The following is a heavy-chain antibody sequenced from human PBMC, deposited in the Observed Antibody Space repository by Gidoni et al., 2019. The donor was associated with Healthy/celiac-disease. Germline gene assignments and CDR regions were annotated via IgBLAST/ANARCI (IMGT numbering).Heavy chain of an antibody. CDR2: IKQDGSEK. CDR3: ARDPYSGYDHLYAPPDY. D-gene: IGHD5-12*01. CDR1: GFTFRLYW. Sequence: EVQLVESGGGLVQPGGSLRLSCAASGFTFRLYWMSWVRQAPGKGLEWVAKIKQDGSEKYYVDSVKGRFTISRDNAKNSLYLQMNSLRAEDTAVYYCARDPYSGYDHLYAPPDYWGQGTLVTVSS. V-gene: IGHV3-7*03. J-gene: IGHJ4*02.